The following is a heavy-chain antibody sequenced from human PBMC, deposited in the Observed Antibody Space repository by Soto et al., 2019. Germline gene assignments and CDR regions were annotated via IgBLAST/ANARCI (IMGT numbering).Heavy chain of an antibody. CDR3: ARRGDNYYGSGSYYTDYYYSGMDV. J-gene: IGHJ6*02. V-gene: IGHV4-39*01. CDR1: GCTISSCGYY. CDR2: IYYSGST. D-gene: IGHD3-10*01. Sequence: SESLSLSCAVSGCTISSCGYYWGWIRQPPGKGLEWIGSIYYSGSTYYNPSLKSRVTISVDTSKNQFSLKLSSVTAADTAVYYCARRGDNYYGSGSYYTDYYYSGMDVWGQGPTVPVSS.